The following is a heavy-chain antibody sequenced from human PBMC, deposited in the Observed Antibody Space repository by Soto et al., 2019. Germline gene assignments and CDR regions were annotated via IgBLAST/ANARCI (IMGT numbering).Heavy chain of an antibody. D-gene: IGHD2-15*01. J-gene: IGHJ4*02. CDR1: GYTFTSYH. V-gene: IGHV1-46*03. CDR2: INPSGGST. Sequence: ASVKVSCKASGYTFTSYHMHWVRQAPGQGLEWMGIINPSGGSTSYAQKFQGRVTMTRDTSTSTVYMELSSLRSGDTAVYFCARVYCSGGSCYSIDYWGQGTLVTVS. CDR3: ARVYCSGGSCYSIDY.